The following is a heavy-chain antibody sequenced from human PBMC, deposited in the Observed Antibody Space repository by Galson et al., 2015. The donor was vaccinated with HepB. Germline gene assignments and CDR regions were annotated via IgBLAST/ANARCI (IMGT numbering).Heavy chain of an antibody. CDR2: ISSSSSYI. CDR3: ARDGVGELRGYYYGMDV. J-gene: IGHJ6*02. V-gene: IGHV3-21*01. CDR1: GFTFSSYS. Sequence: SLRLSCAASGFTFSSYSMNWVRQAPGKGLEWVSSISSSSSYIYYADSVKGRFTISRVNAKNSLYLQMNSLRAEDTAVHYCARDGVGELRGYYYGMDVWGQGTTVTVSS. D-gene: IGHD3-10*01.